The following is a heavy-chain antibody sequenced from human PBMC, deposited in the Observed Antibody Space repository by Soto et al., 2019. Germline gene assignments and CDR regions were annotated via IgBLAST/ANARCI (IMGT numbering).Heavy chain of an antibody. V-gene: IGHV4-34*01. D-gene: IGHD3-9*01. CDR2: INHSGST. J-gene: IGHJ6*02. CDR3: AGSTYYDILTGYYATYYYYGMDV. CDR1: GGSFSGYY. Sequence: PSETLSLTCAVYGGSFSGYYWSWIRQPPGKGLEWIGEINHSGSTNYNPSLKSRVTISVDTSKNQFSLKLSSVTAADTAVYYCAGSTYYDILTGYYATYYYYGMDVWGQGTTVTVS.